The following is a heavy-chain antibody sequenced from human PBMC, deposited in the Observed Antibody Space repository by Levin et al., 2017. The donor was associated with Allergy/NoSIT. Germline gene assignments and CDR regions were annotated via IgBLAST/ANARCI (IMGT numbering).Heavy chain of an antibody. CDR2: ISYDGSSE. Sequence: PGGSLRLSCAASGFTFSDDGMHWVRQAPGKGLEWVAVISYDGSSENYADSVKGRFTISRDNSKNTLFLQMNSLRIDDTGVYYCAKDRQWFLRGADHWGQGTLVTVSP. J-gene: IGHJ4*02. CDR3: AKDRQWFLRGADH. CDR1: GFTFSDDG. V-gene: IGHV3-30*18. D-gene: IGHD3-22*01.